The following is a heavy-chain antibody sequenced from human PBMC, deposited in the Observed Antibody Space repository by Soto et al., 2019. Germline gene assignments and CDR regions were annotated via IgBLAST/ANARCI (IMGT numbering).Heavy chain of an antibody. CDR2: INPNGGVT. CDR1: GDTFDDYY. V-gene: IGHV1-2*04. D-gene: IGHD5-12*01. CDR3: ARESGGATATLDYYYFAMDV. J-gene: IGHJ6*04. Sequence: QVQLVQSGAEVKKPGASVTVSCRSSGDTFDDYYIHWVRQAPGQGLEWMGWINPNGGVTKYAQRFQGWVSMIRDTSIRTVYMQLSRLRSDDTAVYYCARESGGATATLDYYYFAMDVWGTGTTVTVSS.